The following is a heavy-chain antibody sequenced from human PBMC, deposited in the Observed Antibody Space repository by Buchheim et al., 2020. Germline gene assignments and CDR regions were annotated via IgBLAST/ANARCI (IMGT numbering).Heavy chain of an antibody. CDR3: ARGRYSGSYYSGVWFDP. V-gene: IGHV4-34*01. CDR2: INHSGST. Sequence: QVQLQESGPGLVKPSGTLSLTCAVYGGSFSGYYWSWLRQPPGKGLEWIGEINHSGSTNYNPSLKSRVTISVDTSKNQFSLKLSSVTAADTAVYYCARGRYSGSYYSGVWFDPWGQGTL. J-gene: IGHJ5*02. D-gene: IGHD1-26*01. CDR1: GGSFSGYY.